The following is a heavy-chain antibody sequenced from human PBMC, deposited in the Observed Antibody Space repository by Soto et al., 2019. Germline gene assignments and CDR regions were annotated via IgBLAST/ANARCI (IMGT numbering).Heavy chain of an antibody. D-gene: IGHD3-22*01. CDR2: IWYDGSNK. V-gene: IGHV3-33*01. CDR1: GFTFSSYG. J-gene: IGHJ4*02. CDR3: ARDRVATMIVRVWDY. Sequence: QVKLVESGGGVVQPGRSLRLSCAASGFTFSSYGMHWVRQAPGKGLEWVAVIWYDGSNKYYADSVKGRFTISRDNSKNTLYLQMNSLRAEDTAVYYCARDRVATMIVRVWDYWGQGTLVTVSS.